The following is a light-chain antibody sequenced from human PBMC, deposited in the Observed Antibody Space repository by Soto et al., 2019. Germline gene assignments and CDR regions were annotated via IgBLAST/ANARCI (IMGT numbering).Light chain of an antibody. Sequence: ENVLTQSPGTLSLSPGERATLSCRASESVSSIYVAWYQQKPGQAPTLLIYGASTRATGIPDRFSGSVSETDFTLSISRLEPEDFAVYYCQHYGNSPLTFGQGTRLE. V-gene: IGKV3-20*01. CDR1: ESVSSIY. CDR2: GAS. J-gene: IGKJ5*01. CDR3: QHYGNSPLT.